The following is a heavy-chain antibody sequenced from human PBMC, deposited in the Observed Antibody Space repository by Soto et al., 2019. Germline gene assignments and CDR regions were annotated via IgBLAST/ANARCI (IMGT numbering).Heavy chain of an antibody. J-gene: IGHJ4*02. V-gene: IGHV1-8*01. CDR2: MNPNSGNT. CDR1: GYTFTSYD. Sequence: QVQLVQSGADVKKPGASVKVSCKASGYTFTSYDINWVRQATGQALEWMGWMNPNSGNTGYAQKFQGRVTMTRNTSISTAYMELSSLRSEDTAVYYCARTKAAAGEGNFDYWGQGTLVTVSS. D-gene: IGHD6-13*01. CDR3: ARTKAAAGEGNFDY.